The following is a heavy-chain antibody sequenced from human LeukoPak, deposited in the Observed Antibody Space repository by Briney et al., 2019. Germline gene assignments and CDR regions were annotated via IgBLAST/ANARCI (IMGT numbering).Heavy chain of an antibody. J-gene: IGHJ4*02. V-gene: IGHV3-33*08. CDR1: GFTFSSYS. CDR2: IWYDGSNK. Sequence: GGSLRLSCAASGFTFSSYSMNWVRQAPGKGLEWVAVIWYDGSNKYYADSVKGRFTISRDNAKNSLYLQMNSLRDEDTALYYCARVPYSTGAFDYWGQGTLVTVSS. D-gene: IGHD6-19*01. CDR3: ARVPYSTGAFDY.